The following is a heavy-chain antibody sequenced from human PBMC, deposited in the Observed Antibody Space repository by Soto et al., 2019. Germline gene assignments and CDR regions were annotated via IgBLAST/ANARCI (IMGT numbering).Heavy chain of an antibody. V-gene: IGHV3-15*01. CDR2: IKSKTDGGTT. CDR3: TTHPTVTTWGYYYGMDV. CDR1: GFTFSNAW. Sequence: GGSLRLSCAASGFTFSNAWMSWVRQAPGKGLEWVGRIKSKTDGGTTDYAAPVKGRFTISRDDSKNTLYLQMNSLKTEDTAVYYCTTHPTVTTWGYYYGMDVWGQGTTVTVS. J-gene: IGHJ6*02. D-gene: IGHD4-17*01.